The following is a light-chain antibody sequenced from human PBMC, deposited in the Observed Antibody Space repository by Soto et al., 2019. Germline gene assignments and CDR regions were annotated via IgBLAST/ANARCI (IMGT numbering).Light chain of an antibody. J-gene: IGKJ2*01. Sequence: EIVLTQSPGTLSLSPGERATLSCRASQSVSSNYLAWYQQKPGQAPRLLIYGASSRATGIPDRFSGSGSGTDFNLTISRLEPEDFAVYSCQQYGSSLYTFGQGTKLEIK. CDR1: QSVSSNY. CDR3: QQYGSSLYT. CDR2: GAS. V-gene: IGKV3-20*01.